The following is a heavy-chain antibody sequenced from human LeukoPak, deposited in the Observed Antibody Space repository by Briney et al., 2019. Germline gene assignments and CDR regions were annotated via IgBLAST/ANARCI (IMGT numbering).Heavy chain of an antibody. D-gene: IGHD4-11*01. CDR2: IHYTGRT. CDR3: ARATYLSVVTSSVDKYFDY. V-gene: IGHV4-59*12. J-gene: IGHJ4*02. CDR1: GGSITDSY. Sequence: PSETLSLTCTVSGGSITDSYWSWIRQPPGKGLEWIGYIHYTGRTNYNPSLKSRVTISVDTSKNQFSLKLSSVTAADTAVYYCARATYLSVVTSSVDKYFDYWGQGTLVTVSS.